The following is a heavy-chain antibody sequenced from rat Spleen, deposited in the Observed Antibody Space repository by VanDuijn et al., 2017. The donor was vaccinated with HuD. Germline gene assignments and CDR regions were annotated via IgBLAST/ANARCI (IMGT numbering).Heavy chain of an antibody. CDR1: GFTFSDYY. V-gene: IGHV5-29*01. CDR2: ISYDGSST. Sequence: EVQLVESDGGLVQPGRSLKLSCAASGFTFSDYYMAWVRQAPTKGLEWVATISYDGSSTYYRDSVKGRFTISRDNAKSTLYLQMDSLRSEDTATYYCARQRFDYWGQGVMVTVSS. J-gene: IGHJ2*01. CDR3: ARQRFDY.